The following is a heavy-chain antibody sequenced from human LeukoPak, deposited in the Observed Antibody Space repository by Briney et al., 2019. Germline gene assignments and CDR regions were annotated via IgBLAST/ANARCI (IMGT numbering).Heavy chain of an antibody. CDR2: TWYDGSNK. V-gene: IGHV3-33*01. D-gene: IGHD2-2*01. CDR3: ARGRVSRGVGVPAATHYFDY. CDR1: GFTFSNYG. Sequence: PGGSLRLSCAASGFTFSNYGMHWVRQAPGKGLEWVAVTWYDGSNKNYADSVKGRFTISRDNSKNTLYLQMNSLRAEDTAVYYCARGRVSRGVGVPAATHYFDYWGQGTLVTVSS. J-gene: IGHJ4*02.